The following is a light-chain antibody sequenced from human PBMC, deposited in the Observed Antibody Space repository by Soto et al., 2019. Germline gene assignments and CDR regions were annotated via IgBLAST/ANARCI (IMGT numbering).Light chain of an antibody. J-gene: IGKJ5*01. CDR1: QSVSSY. V-gene: IGKV3-15*01. CDR3: QQYNNWPPIT. Sequence: ENLLTQSPTPPSLSPGERATPSCRASQSVSSYLAWYQQKPGQAPRLLIYGASTRATGIPARFSGSGSGTEFTLTISSLQSEDFAVYFCQQYNNWPPITFGQGTRLEI. CDR2: GAS.